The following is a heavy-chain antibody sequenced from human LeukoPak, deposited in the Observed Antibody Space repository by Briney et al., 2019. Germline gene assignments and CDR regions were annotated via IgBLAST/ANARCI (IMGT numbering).Heavy chain of an antibody. CDR1: GFTFSSYA. CDR2: ISGSAGST. J-gene: IGHJ4*02. Sequence: GGSLRLSCAASGFTFSSYAISWVRQAPGKGLEWVSGISGSAGSTNYADSVKGRFTISRDNSKNTLYLQMNSLRAEDTALYYCARGASNHFDHWGQGTLVTVSS. CDR3: ARGASNHFDH. V-gene: IGHV3-23*01. D-gene: IGHD2-2*01.